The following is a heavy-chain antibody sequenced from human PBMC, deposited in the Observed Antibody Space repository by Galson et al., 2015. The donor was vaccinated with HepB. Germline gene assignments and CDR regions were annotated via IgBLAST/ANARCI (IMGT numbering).Heavy chain of an antibody. CDR1: GYTFTSYA. Sequence: SVKVSCKASGYTFTSYAMHWVRQAPGQRLEWMGWINAGNGNTKYSQKFQGRVTITRDTSASTAYMELSSLRSEDTAVYYCARPKYYYGSGSYYYWFDPWGQGTLVTVSS. D-gene: IGHD3-10*01. J-gene: IGHJ5*02. CDR2: INAGNGNT. V-gene: IGHV1-3*01. CDR3: ARPKYYYGSGSYYYWFDP.